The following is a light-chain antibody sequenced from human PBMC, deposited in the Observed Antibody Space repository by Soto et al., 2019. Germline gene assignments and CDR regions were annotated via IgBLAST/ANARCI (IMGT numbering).Light chain of an antibody. J-gene: IGLJ2*01. CDR2: DVS. CDR3: SSYTSSSPVV. V-gene: IGLV2-14*01. CDR1: SSDVVGYNY. Sequence: QSALTQPASVSGSPGQSITISCTGTSSDVVGYNYVSWYQQHPGKAPKLMIYDVSNRPSGVSNRFSGSKSGNTASLTISGLPADDEADYYCSSYTSSSPVVFCGGTKLAVL.